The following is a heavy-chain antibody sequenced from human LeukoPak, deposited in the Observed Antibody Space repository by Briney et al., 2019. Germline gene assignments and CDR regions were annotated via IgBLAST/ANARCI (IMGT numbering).Heavy chain of an antibody. CDR1: GFMFSSYT. D-gene: IGHD3-22*01. CDR3: VRGGYYGSRDAFHV. CDR2: ISSSGTTI. Sequence: GGSLRLSCAASGFMFSSYTMTWARQTPGKGLEWVSSISSSGTTIYYADSLKGRFTISRDNGKKSLYLQMNSLRAEDTAVYYCVRGGYYGSRDAFHVWGQGTVVTVSS. J-gene: IGHJ3*01. V-gene: IGHV3-21*01.